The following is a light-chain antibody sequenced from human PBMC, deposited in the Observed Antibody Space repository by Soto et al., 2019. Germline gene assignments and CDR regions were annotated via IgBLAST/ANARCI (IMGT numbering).Light chain of an antibody. CDR3: QQYNNRPPIT. CDR1: QSLSSN. J-gene: IGKJ5*01. V-gene: IGKV3-15*01. CDR2: GAS. Sequence: EIVMTQSPATLSVSPGERATLSCRASQSLSSNLAWYQQKPGQAPRLLIYGASTRAAGIPARFSGSGSGTEFTLTISSLQSEDFAVYYCQQYNNRPPITFGQGTRLEIK.